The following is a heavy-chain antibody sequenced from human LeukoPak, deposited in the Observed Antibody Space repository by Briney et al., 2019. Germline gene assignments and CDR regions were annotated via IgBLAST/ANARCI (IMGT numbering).Heavy chain of an antibody. CDR1: GGSISSYY. D-gene: IGHD5-12*01. CDR3: ASGYSGYDQVDY. Sequence: SETLSLTCTVSGGSISSYYWNWIRQPPGKGLEWIGYIYYSGSTNYNPSLKSRVTISVDTSKNQFSLKLSSVTAADTAVYYCASGYSGYDQVDYWGQGTLVTVSS. J-gene: IGHJ4*02. CDR2: IYYSGST. V-gene: IGHV4-59*08.